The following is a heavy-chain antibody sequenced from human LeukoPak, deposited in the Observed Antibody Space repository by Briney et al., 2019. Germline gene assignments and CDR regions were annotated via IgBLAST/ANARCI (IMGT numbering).Heavy chain of an antibody. CDR2: INWNGGST. CDR1: GFTFDDYC. D-gene: IGHD1-26*01. J-gene: IGHJ6*03. V-gene: IGHV3-20*04. CDR3: ARGYSGSYYYYMDV. Sequence: GGSLRLSCAASGFTFDDYCMSWVRQAPGKGLEWVSGINWNGGSTGYADSVKGRFTISRDNAKNSLYLQMNSLRAEDTALYYCARGYSGSYYYYMDVWGKGTTVTVSS.